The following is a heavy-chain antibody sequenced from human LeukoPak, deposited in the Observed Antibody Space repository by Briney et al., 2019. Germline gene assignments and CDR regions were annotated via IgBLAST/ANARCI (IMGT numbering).Heavy chain of an antibody. V-gene: IGHV4-30-4*08. CDR1: GGSISSGDYY. CDR2: IYYSGST. J-gene: IGHJ4*02. CDR3: ARGTQYCSSTSCSYYFDY. D-gene: IGHD2-2*01. Sequence: PQTLSLTCTVSGGSISSGDYYWSWIRQPPGKGLEWIGYIYYSGSTYYNPSLKSRVTISVDTSKSQFSLKLSSVTAADTAVYYCARGTQYCSSTSCSYYFDYWGQGTLVTVSS.